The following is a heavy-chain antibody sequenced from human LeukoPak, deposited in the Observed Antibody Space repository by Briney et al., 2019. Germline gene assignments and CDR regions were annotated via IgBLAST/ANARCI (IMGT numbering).Heavy chain of an antibody. CDR2: IYPGDSDT. Sequence: PGESLKISCKGSGYSFTSYWIGWVRQMPGKGLEWMGIIYPGDSDTRYSPSFQGQVTISADKSISTAYLQWSSLKASDTAMYYCARLGKRRAPTYYYDSSGYRDYWGQGTLVTVSS. CDR1: GYSFTSYW. J-gene: IGHJ4*02. CDR3: ARLGKRRAPTYYYDSSGYRDY. D-gene: IGHD3-22*01. V-gene: IGHV5-51*01.